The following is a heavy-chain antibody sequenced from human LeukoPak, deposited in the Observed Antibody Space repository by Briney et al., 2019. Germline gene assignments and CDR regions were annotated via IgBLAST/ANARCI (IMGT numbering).Heavy chain of an antibody. CDR2: INSNLGDT. CDR3: ARDFRRNYFDP. J-gene: IGHJ5*02. CDR1: GYPFIAYY. V-gene: IGHV1-2*02. Sequence: ASVKVSCKASGYPFIAYYMHWVRQAPGQGFEWMGWINSNLGDTSYAQKFQGRVTMIRDTSISTAYMELSRLTSDDTAMYYCARDFRRNYFDPWGQGTLVTVSS.